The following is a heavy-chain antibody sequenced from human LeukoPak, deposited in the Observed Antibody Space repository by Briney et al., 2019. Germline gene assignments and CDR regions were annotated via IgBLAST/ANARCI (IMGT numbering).Heavy chain of an antibody. Sequence: GGSLRLSCAASGFTFSSYSMNWVRQAPGEGLEWVSAIGRSGGTYYADSVKGRFTISRDDSKSTLSLQMISLRAEDTAVYYCAKGRRYNILTGYYVSEVDPWGQGTLVTVSS. CDR1: GFTFSSYS. V-gene: IGHV3-23*01. CDR2: IGRSGGT. D-gene: IGHD3-9*01. CDR3: AKGRRYNILTGYYVSEVDP. J-gene: IGHJ5*02.